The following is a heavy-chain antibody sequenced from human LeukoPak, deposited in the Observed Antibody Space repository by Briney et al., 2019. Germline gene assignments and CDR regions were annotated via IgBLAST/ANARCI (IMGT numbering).Heavy chain of an antibody. CDR1: GFTFSSDW. V-gene: IGHV3-74*01. CDR2: INGDGSST. J-gene: IGHJ4*02. Sequence: GGSLRLSCAASGFTFSSDWMHWVRQAPGKGLVCVSYINGDGSSTNYADSVKGRFTISRDNAKNSLYLQMNSLRAEDTAVYYCAREGYGFYDYWGQGTLVTVSS. CDR3: AREGYGFYDY. D-gene: IGHD5-18*01.